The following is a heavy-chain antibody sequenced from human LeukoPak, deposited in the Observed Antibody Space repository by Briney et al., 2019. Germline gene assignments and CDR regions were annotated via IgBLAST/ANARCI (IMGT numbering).Heavy chain of an antibody. J-gene: IGHJ6*02. CDR1: GGTFSSYA. CDR2: IIPILGIA. D-gene: IGHD3-10*01. Sequence: GASVKVSCKASGGTFSSYAMSWVRHAPRQGLEWMVRIIPILGIANYAQKFQGGVTITADKSTSTAYMELSSLRSEDTAVYYCARVGTMVRGKYGMDVWGQGTTVIVSS. CDR3: ARVGTMVRGKYGMDV. V-gene: IGHV1-69*04.